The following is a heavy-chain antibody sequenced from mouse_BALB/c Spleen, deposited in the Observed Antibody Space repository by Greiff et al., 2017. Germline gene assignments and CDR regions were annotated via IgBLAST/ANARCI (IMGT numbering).Heavy chain of an antibody. D-gene: IGHD1-1*01. J-gene: IGHJ2*01. CDR1: GFTFSSYG. Sequence: EVKLVESGGGLVQPGGSLKLSCAASGFTFSSYGMSWVRQTPDKRLELVATINSNGGSTYYPDSVKGRFTISRDNAKNTLYLQMSSLKSEDTAMYYCARDRGYGSSYFHYFDYWGQGTTLTVSS. CDR3: ARDRGYGSSYFHYFDY. CDR2: INSNGGST. V-gene: IGHV5-6-3*01.